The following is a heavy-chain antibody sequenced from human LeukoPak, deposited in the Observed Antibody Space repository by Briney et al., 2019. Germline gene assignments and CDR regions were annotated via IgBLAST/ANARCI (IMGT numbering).Heavy chain of an antibody. V-gene: IGHV4-59*01. CDR1: GGSTSSYY. CDR2: IYYSGST. D-gene: IGHD1-26*01. CDR3: ARVSWEGFFDY. Sequence: SETLSLTCTVSGGSTSSYYWSWIRQPPGKGLEWIGYIYYSGSTNYNPSLKSRVTISVDTSKNQFSLKLSSVTAADTAVYYCARVSWEGFFDYWGQGTLVTVSS. J-gene: IGHJ4*02.